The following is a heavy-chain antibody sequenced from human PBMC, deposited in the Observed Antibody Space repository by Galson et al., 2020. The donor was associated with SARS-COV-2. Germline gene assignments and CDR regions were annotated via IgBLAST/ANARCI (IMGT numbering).Heavy chain of an antibody. CDR1: GGSISSFS. Sequence: ASETLSLTCSVSGGSISSFSWAWIRQPPGEGLEWIGSLSSSRHSSYNPSPNSRLSISIDTFNNQLPLRLTSVTAVDTAIYYCARLAADSIQGLRWYEVSDFESQGMDVWGRGTSVTVSS. J-gene: IGHJ6*02. V-gene: IGHV4-59*08. CDR3: ARLAADSIQGLRWYEVSDFESQGMDV. CDR2: LSSSRHS. D-gene: IGHD6-13*01.